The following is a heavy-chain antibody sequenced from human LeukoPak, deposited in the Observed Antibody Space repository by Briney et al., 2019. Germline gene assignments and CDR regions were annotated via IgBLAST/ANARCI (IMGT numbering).Heavy chain of an antibody. D-gene: IGHD3-10*01. CDR2: ISAYTGNT. Sequence: ASVKVSCKASGYIFTNYRITWVRQAPGQGLEWMGWISAYTGNTNYAQKLQGRVTMTTDTSTSTAYMELRSLRSDDTAVYYCARDPNYYGSGSYYIANWFDPWGQGTLVTVSS. V-gene: IGHV1-18*01. J-gene: IGHJ5*02. CDR3: ARDPNYYGSGSYYIANWFDP. CDR1: GYIFTNYR.